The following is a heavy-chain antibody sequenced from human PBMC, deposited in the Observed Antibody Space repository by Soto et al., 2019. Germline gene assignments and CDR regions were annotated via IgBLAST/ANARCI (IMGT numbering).Heavy chain of an antibody. CDR2: IWHDGSNK. D-gene: IGHD6-19*01. Sequence: PGGSLRLSCAASGFTFSTYGMHWVRQAPGKGLEWVAVIWHDGSNKYYAASVKGRFTISRDNSKNTLYLQMNNLRAEDSAVYYCARGSGGNFDYWGQGTLVTVSS. CDR1: GFTFSTYG. J-gene: IGHJ4*02. CDR3: ARGSGGNFDY. V-gene: IGHV3-33*01.